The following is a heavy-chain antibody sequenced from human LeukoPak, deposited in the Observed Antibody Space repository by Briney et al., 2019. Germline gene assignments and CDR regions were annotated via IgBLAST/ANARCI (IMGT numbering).Heavy chain of an antibody. CDR3: ARSLGSSGYQDY. Sequence: GGSLRLSCAVSGITVSSNYMSWVRQAPGKGLVWVSRINSDGSSTSYADSVKGRFTISRGNAKNTVYLQMNSLRAEDTAVYYCARSLGSSGYQDYWGQGTLVTVSS. D-gene: IGHD3-22*01. CDR2: INSDGSST. V-gene: IGHV3-74*01. J-gene: IGHJ4*02. CDR1: GITVSSNY.